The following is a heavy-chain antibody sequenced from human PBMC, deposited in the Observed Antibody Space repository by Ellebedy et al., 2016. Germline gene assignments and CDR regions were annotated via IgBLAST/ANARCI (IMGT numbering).Heavy chain of an antibody. CDR3: ARHGSGSSSIGY. CDR2: IWDDGSHK. CDR1: GFTFSLYG. D-gene: IGHD6-6*01. Sequence: GESLKISXAASGFTFSLYGMHWVRQAPGKGLEWVAVIWDDGSHKYYRDSVKGRFTISRDNSTNTLYLQMNNLRAEDTAVYYCARHGSGSSSIGYWGEGTLVTVSS. J-gene: IGHJ4*02. V-gene: IGHV3-33*01.